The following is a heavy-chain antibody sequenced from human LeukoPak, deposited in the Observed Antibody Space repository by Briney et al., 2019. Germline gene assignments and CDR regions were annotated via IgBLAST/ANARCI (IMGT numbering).Heavy chain of an antibody. J-gene: IGHJ4*02. CDR3: AREVIRGSYFEY. CDR2: IYHSGST. CDR1: GGSISSGGYS. Sequence: PSQTLSFTCAVSGGSISSGGYSWSWIRQPPGKGLDWIGYIYHSGSTYYNPSLKSRVTISADTSKNQFSLKLKSVTAADTAVYYCAREVIRGSYFEYWGQGALVTVSS. V-gene: IGHV4-30-2*01. D-gene: IGHD3-16*01.